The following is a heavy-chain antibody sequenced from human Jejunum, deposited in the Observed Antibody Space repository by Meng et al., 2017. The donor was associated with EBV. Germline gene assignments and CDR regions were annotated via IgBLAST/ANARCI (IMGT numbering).Heavy chain of an antibody. CDR3: ARGAYFDY. CDR1: GGSISSGGYS. CDR2: IYYSGSA. V-gene: IGHV4-30-2*01. Sequence: QLQASGSGLVKPSETLSLPCAVSGGSISSGGYSWHWIRQPPGKGLHWIGYIYYSGSAFYNPSLKSRVTLSVDRSKNQFSLNLSSVTAADTAVYYCARGAYFDYWGQGTLVTVSS. J-gene: IGHJ4*02.